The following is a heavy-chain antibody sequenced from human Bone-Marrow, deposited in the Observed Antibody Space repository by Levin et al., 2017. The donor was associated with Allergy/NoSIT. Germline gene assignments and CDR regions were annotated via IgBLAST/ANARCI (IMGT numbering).Heavy chain of an antibody. CDR3: SRVGYKDAFDI. D-gene: IGHD2-2*02. CDR1: GLTVSSNG. Sequence: HTGGSLRLSCAASGLTVSSNGMTWVRQAPGKGLESVALMYSADNTYYADSVKGRFTISRDNSRNTLYLQMNSLRAEDTAVYYCSRVGYKDAFDIWGHGTMVTVSS. CDR2: MYSADNT. J-gene: IGHJ3*02. V-gene: IGHV3-66*01.